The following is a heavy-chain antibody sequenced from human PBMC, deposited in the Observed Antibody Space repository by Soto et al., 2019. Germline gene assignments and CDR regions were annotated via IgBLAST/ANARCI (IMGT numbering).Heavy chain of an antibody. Sequence: ASVKVSCKASGYTFTSYGISWVRQAPGQGLEWMGWISAYNGNTNYAQKLQGRVTMTTDTSTSTAYMELRSLRSDDTAVYYCARVPHPFRSKEHDYGVYSVRGQGTMVTGSS. J-gene: IGHJ3*01. CDR3: ARVPHPFRSKEHDYGVYSV. CDR1: GYTFTSYG. D-gene: IGHD4-17*01. CDR2: ISAYNGNT. V-gene: IGHV1-18*01.